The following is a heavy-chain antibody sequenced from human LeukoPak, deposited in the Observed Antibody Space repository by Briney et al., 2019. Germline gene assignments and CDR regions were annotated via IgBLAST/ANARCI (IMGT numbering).Heavy chain of an antibody. D-gene: IGHD3-22*01. CDR3: ATAHYYDSSGYYPLEY. CDR2: FDPEDGET. J-gene: IGHJ4*02. CDR1: GYTLTELS. Sequence: GASVKVSCKVSGYTLTELSMHWVRQAPGKGLEWMGGFDPEDGETIYAQKFQGRVTMTEDTSTDTAYMELSSLRSEDTAVYYCATAHYYDSSGYYPLEYWGQGTLVTVSS. V-gene: IGHV1-24*01.